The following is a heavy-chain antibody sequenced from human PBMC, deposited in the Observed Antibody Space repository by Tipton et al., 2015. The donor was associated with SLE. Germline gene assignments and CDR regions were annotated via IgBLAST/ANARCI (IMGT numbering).Heavy chain of an antibody. D-gene: IGHD6-6*01. Sequence: SLRLSCAASGFTVSSNYMSWVRQAPGKGLEWVSAISGSGGSTYYADSVKGRFTISRDNSKNTLYLQMNSLRAEDTAVYYCAREGSAQAFDIWGQGTMVTVSS. J-gene: IGHJ3*02. CDR3: AREGSAQAFDI. V-gene: IGHV3-23*01. CDR2: ISGSGGST. CDR1: GFTVSSNY.